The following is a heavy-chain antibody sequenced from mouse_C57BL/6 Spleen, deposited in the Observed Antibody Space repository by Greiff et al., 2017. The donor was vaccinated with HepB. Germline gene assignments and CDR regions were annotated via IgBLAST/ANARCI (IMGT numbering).Heavy chain of an antibody. D-gene: IGHD2-4*01. V-gene: IGHV1-50*01. J-gene: IGHJ4*01. CDR3: AIYYDYDYAMDY. CDR1: GYTFTSYW. CDR2: IDPSDSYT. Sequence: QVQLQQPGAELVKPGASVKLSCKASGYTFTSYWMQWVKQRPGQGLEWIGEIDPSDSYTNYNQKFKGKATLTVDTSSSTAYMQLSSLTSEDSAVYYCAIYYDYDYAMDYWGQGTSVTVSS.